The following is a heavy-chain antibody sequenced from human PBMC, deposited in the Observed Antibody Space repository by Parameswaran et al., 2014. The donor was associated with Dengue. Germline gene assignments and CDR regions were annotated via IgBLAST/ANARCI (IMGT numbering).Heavy chain of an antibody. V-gene: IGHV3-23*01. CDR3: AKGIVVVPNYYFDY. J-gene: IGHJ4*02. Sequence: VRQAPGKGLEWVSAISGSGGSTYYADSVKGRFTISRDNSKNTLYLQMNSLRAEDTAVYYCAKGIVVVPNYYFDYWGQGTLVTVSS. D-gene: IGHD2-2*01. CDR2: ISGSGGST.